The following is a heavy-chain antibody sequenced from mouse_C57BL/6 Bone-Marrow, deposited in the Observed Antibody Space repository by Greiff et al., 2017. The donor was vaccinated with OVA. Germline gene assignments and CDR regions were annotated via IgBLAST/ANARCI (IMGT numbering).Heavy chain of an antibody. CDR1: GYTFTDYY. V-gene: IGHV1-75*01. CDR3: ARSYYSNFYYYAMDY. D-gene: IGHD2-5*01. Sequence: VQLVESGPELVKPGASVKISCKASGYTFTDYYINWVKQRPGQGLEWIGWIFPGSGSTYYNEKFKGKATLTVDKSSSTAYMLLSSLTSEDSAVYFCARSYYSNFYYYAMDYWGQGTSVTVSS. CDR2: IFPGSGST. J-gene: IGHJ4*01.